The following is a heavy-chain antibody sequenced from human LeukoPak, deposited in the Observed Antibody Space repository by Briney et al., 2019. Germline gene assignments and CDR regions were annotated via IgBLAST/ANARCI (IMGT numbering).Heavy chain of an antibody. CDR1: GFTFSSYA. CDR3: ARVANLGAGSFDH. Sequence: GGSLRLSCAASGFTFSSYAMHWVRQAPGKGLEWVSSISSSSSYIYYADSVKGRFTISRDNAKNSLYLQMNSLRAEDTAVYYCARVANLGAGSFDHWGQGTLVTVSS. CDR2: ISSSSSYI. J-gene: IGHJ4*02. V-gene: IGHV3-21*01. D-gene: IGHD1-26*01.